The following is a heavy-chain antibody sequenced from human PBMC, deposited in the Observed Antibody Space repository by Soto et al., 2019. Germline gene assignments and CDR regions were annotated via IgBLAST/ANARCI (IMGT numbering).Heavy chain of an antibody. Sequence: VQLLESGGGLIQPGGSLRLSCAASGFTFSYGIHWLRQAPGKGLEWVAYILYDSSNKFYGDSVKGRFTISRDNFKNTQFLQMNSLRAEDTAVYYCAKLVIGYCSGNTCDDYWGQGTLVAVSS. CDR2: ILYDSSNK. V-gene: IGHV3-30*18. CDR1: GFTFSYG. D-gene: IGHD2-15*01. CDR3: AKLVIGYCSGNTCDDY. J-gene: IGHJ4*02.